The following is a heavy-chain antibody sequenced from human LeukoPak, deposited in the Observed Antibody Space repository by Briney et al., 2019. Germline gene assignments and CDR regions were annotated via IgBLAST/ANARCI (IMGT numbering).Heavy chain of an antibody. J-gene: IGHJ4*02. CDR2: INHSGST. D-gene: IGHD3-22*01. V-gene: IGHV4-34*01. Sequence: SETLSLTCAVYGGSFSGYYWSWIRQPPGKGLEWIGEINHSGSTNYNPSLKSRVTISVDTSKNQFSLKLSSVTAADTAVYYCATADYYDSSGYYFDYWGQGTLVTVSS. CDR1: GGSFSGYY. CDR3: ATADYYDSSGYYFDY.